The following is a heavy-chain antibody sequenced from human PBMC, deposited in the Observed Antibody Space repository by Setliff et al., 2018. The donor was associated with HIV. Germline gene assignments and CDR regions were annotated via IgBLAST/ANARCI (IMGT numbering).Heavy chain of an antibody. Sequence: ASVKVSCKASGYTFTSYDINWVRQATGHGLEWMGWINPYSGNTGYAQKFQGRVTMTRETATSTAYLELSNLRAEDTAVYYCVRGIYDSSGFWYPHGDSWGQGTLVTVSS. J-gene: IGHJ5*01. CDR1: GYTFTSYD. CDR3: VRGIYDSSGFWYPHGDS. CDR2: INPYSGNT. D-gene: IGHD3-22*01. V-gene: IGHV1-8*01.